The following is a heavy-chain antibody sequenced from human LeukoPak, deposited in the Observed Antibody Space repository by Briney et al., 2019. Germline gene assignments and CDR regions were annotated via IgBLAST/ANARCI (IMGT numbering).Heavy chain of an antibody. D-gene: IGHD2-15*01. V-gene: IGHV3-48*01. Sequence: PGGSLSLSGAASGFTFSSYSLNWVRQAPGKGLEGVSYTSSSSSTRYYADSVKVRFTISRDNAKNSLYQQMNSLRAEDTAVYYCARDRGWGGETFDIWGQGTMVTVSS. CDR3: ARDRGWGGETFDI. J-gene: IGHJ3*02. CDR2: TSSSSSTR. CDR1: GFTFSSYS.